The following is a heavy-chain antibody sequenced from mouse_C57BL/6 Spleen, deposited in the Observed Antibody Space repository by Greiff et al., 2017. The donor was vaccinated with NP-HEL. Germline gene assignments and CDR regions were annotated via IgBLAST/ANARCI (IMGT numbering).Heavy chain of an antibody. CDR3: ARWVDYFDY. J-gene: IGHJ2*01. D-gene: IGHD1-1*02. V-gene: IGHV1-61*01. CDR2: IYPSDSET. CDR1: GYTFTSYW. Sequence: VKLQQPGAELVRPGSSVKLSCKASGYTFTSYWMDWVKQRPGQGLEWIGNIYPSDSETHYNQKFKDKATLTVDKSSSTAYMQLSSLTSEDSAVYYCARWVDYFDYWGQGTTLTVSS.